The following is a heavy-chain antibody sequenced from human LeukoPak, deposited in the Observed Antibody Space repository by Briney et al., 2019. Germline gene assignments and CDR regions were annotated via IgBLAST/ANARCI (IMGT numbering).Heavy chain of an antibody. CDR1: GFTFSSYA. Sequence: GGSLRLSCAASGFTFSSYAMGWVRQAPGRGLEWVSGGSGGSTYYADSVKGRFTISRDNSKNTLYLQMNSLRAEDTAVYYCAKDRGRWTDFDFWGRGTLVTVSS. CDR2: GSGGST. D-gene: IGHD4-23*01. J-gene: IGHJ2*01. CDR3: AKDRGRWTDFDF. V-gene: IGHV3-23*01.